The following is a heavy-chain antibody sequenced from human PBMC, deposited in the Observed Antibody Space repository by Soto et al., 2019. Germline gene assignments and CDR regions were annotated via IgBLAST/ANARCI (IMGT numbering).Heavy chain of an antibody. Sequence: QVTLKESGPVLVKPTETLTLTCTVSGFSLSNARMGVSWIRQHPGTALEWLAHIFSNDEKSYSTSLKSRLTISKDTSKSQVVLTMTNMDPVDTATYYCARISSWYVLYYFDYWGQGTLVTVSS. CDR2: IFSNDEK. V-gene: IGHV2-26*01. J-gene: IGHJ4*02. D-gene: IGHD6-13*01. CDR1: GFSLSNARMG. CDR3: ARISSWYVLYYFDY.